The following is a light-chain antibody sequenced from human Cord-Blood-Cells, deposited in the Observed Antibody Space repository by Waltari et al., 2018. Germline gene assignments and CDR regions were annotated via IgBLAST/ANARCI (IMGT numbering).Light chain of an antibody. CDR2: STS. CDR3: LLYYGGAWV. J-gene: IGLJ3*02. Sequence: QTVVTQEPSLTVSPGGTVTLTCASSTGPVPSGYYPNWFQQKPGQAPRALIYSTSNKHPWTPARFSGSLLGGKAALTLSGVQPEDEAEYYCLLYYGGAWVFGGGTKLTVL. V-gene: IGLV7-43*01. CDR1: TGPVPSGYY.